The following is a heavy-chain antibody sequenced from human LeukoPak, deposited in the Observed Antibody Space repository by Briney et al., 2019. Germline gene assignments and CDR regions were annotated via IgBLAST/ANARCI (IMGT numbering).Heavy chain of an antibody. V-gene: IGHV3-74*01. CDR1: GFTFSSHW. Sequence: GGSLRLSCAASGFTFSSHWMHWVRQAPGKGLVWVSRINSDGSSTSYADSVKGRFTISRDNAKNTLYLQMSSLRTEDTAVYYCVRDGSSWGNFDYWGQGTLVTVSS. CDR3: VRDGSSWGNFDY. CDR2: INSDGSST. J-gene: IGHJ4*02. D-gene: IGHD7-27*01.